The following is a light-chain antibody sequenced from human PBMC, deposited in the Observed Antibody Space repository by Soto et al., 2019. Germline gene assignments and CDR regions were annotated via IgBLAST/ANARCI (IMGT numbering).Light chain of an antibody. CDR1: SSNIGAGYE. CDR2: ENN. CDR3: QSYDSSLSGYV. V-gene: IGLV1-40*01. Sequence: QSVLTQSPSVSEAPGQRVTISCTGSSSNIGAGYEAHWYQQVPGTAPKLLIYENNNRPSGVPDRFPGSKSGTSASLAITGLQAEDEAEYYCQSYDSSLSGYVFGTGTKLTVL. J-gene: IGLJ1*01.